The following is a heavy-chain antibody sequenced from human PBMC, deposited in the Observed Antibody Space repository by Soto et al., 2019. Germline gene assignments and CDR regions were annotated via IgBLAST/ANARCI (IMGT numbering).Heavy chain of an antibody. CDR2: IIPIFGTA. CDR3: ASHPYYDSSGYYLGY. D-gene: IGHD3-22*01. V-gene: IGHV1-69*06. Sequence: SVKVSCKASGGTFSSYAISWVRQAPGQGLEWMGGIIPIFGTANYAQKLQGRVTITADKSTSTAYMELSSLRSEDTAVYYCASHPYYDSSGYYLGYWGQGTLVTVSS. J-gene: IGHJ4*02. CDR1: GGTFSSYA.